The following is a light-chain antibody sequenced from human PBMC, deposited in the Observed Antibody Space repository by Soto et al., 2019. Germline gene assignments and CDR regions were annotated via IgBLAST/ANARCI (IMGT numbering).Light chain of an antibody. V-gene: IGKV3-20*01. CDR1: QRVSSSY. CDR2: ASS. CDR3: QQYGLSPRT. Sequence: EIVLTQSPGTLSLSPGERATLSCRASQRVSSSYLAWYQQKPGQAPRLFIYASSIRATGIPDRFSGSGSGTDFTLTISRLEPEDFAVYDCQQYGLSPRTFGRGTKVEIK. J-gene: IGKJ1*01.